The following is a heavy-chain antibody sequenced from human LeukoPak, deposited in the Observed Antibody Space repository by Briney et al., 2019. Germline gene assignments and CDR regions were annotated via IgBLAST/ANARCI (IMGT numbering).Heavy chain of an antibody. CDR3: ARDGPAVPGQSRAFDV. J-gene: IGHJ3*01. CDR2: ISGSGGST. Sequence: PGGSLRLSCAASGFTFSSNAMSWVRQAPGKGLEWVSDISGSGGSTYYADPVKGRFTISRDNSKNTLYLQMSSLRAEDAAVYYCARDGPAVPGQSRAFDVWGQGTMVTVSS. D-gene: IGHD3-10*01. CDR1: GFTFSSNA. V-gene: IGHV3-23*01.